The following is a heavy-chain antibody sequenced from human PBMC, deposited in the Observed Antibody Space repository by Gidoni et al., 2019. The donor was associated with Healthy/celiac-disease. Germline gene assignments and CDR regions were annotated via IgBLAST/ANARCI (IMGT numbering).Heavy chain of an antibody. CDR3: ARVNSGYGESFDY. CDR1: GYSISSGYY. V-gene: IGHV4-38-2*02. J-gene: IGHJ4*02. D-gene: IGHD5-12*01. Sequence: QVQLQESGPGLVKPSETLSLTCTVSGYSISSGYYWGWIRQPPGKGLEWIGSIYHSGSTYYNPSLKSRVTISVDTSKNQFSLKLSSVTAADTAVYYCARVNSGYGESFDYWGQGTLVTVSS. CDR2: IYHSGST.